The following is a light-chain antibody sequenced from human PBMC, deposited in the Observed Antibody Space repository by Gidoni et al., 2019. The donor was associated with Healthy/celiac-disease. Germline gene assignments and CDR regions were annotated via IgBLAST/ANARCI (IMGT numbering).Light chain of an antibody. V-gene: IGLV1-47*01. J-gene: IGLJ3*02. CDR3: AAGDGSLSGVV. Sequence: QSVLTQPPSATGNPGKRVTISCSGSSSNIGSNYVYWYQQLPGTAPKLLIYRNNQRPSGVPDRFSGSKSSPSASLAISGLRAEDGADYYCAAGDGSLSGVVFGGGTKLTVL. CDR2: RNN. CDR1: SSNIGSNY.